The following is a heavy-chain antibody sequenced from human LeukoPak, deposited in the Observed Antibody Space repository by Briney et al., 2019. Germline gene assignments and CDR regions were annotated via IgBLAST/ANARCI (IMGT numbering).Heavy chain of an antibody. V-gene: IGHV3-21*01. CDR2: ISSSSSYI. Sequence: GGSLRLSCAASGFTFSSYSMNWVRQAPGKGLEWVSSISSSSSYIYYADSVKGRFTISRDNAKNSLYLQMNSLRAEDTAVYYCAREGKGVPAARMGRYWFDPWGQGTLVTVSS. CDR3: AREGKGVPAARMGRYWFDP. CDR1: GFTFSSYS. J-gene: IGHJ5*02. D-gene: IGHD2-2*01.